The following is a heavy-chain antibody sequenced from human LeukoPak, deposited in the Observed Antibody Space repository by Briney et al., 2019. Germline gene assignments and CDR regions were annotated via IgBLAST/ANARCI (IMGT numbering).Heavy chain of an antibody. V-gene: IGHV1-46*01. CDR1: GYTFTSYY. D-gene: IGHD1-26*01. CDR2: INPNGGGT. CDR3: ARDPSGSWQWFDY. J-gene: IGHJ4*02. Sequence: GASVKLSCTASGYTFTSYYVHWVRQAPGQGLEWMGVINPNGGGTSYAQRFQGRVTMTRDTSTRTVYTEVSSLRSEDTAVYYCARDPSGSWQWFDYWGQGTLVTVSS.